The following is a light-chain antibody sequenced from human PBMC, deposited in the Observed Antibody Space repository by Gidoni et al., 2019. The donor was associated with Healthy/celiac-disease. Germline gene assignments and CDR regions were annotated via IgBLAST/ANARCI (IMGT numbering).Light chain of an antibody. V-gene: IGKV3-20*01. J-gene: IGKJ4*01. CDR1: QSVSSSY. CDR3: QQYGSSPRVT. Sequence: EIVSTQSPGTLSLSPGERATLPGRSSQSVSSSYLAWYQQKPGQAPRLLIYGASSRATGIPDRVSGSGSGTDFTPTISRLEPEDVAVYYCQQYGSSPRVTFGGGTKVEIK. CDR2: GAS.